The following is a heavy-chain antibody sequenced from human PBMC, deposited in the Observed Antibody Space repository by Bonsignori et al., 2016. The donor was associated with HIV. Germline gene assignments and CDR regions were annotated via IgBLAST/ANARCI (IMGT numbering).Heavy chain of an antibody. CDR3: AKGLYGDYGVPFDY. J-gene: IGHJ4*02. D-gene: IGHD4-17*01. V-gene: IGHV3-30*02. CDR2: IRYDGSNK. Sequence: WIRQPPGKGLEWVAFIRYDGSNKYYADSVKGRFTISRDNSKNTLYLQMNSLRAEDTAVYYCAKGLYGDYGVPFDYWGQGTLVTVSS.